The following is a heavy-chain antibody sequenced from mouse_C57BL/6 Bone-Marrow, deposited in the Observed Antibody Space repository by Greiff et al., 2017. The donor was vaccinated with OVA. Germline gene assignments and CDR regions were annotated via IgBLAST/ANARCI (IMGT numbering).Heavy chain of an antibody. D-gene: IGHD1-1*02. CDR1: GFTFSDYY. J-gene: IGHJ1*03. V-gene: IGHV5-12*01. CDR3: ARPLSPYWYFDV. Sequence: EVQLQQSGGGLVQPGGSLKLSCAASGFTFSDYYMYWVRQTPEKRLEWVAYISNGGGSTYYPDTVKGRFTISRDNAKNTLYLQMSRLKSEDTAMYYCARPLSPYWYFDVWGTGTTVTVSS. CDR2: ISNGGGST.